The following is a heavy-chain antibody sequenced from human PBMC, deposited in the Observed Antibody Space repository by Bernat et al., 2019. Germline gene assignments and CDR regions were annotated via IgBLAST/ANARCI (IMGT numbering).Heavy chain of an antibody. CDR1: GYSFTSYW. CDR3: ARGVSSSWSRIDY. J-gene: IGHJ4*02. Sequence: EVQLVQSGAEVKKPGESLKISCKGSGYSFTSYWIGWVRQMPGKGLGWMGIIYPGDSDTRYSPSFQGQVTISADKSISTAYMQWSSLKASDTDMYYCARGVSSSWSRIDYWGQGTLVTVSS. V-gene: IGHV5-51*01. CDR2: IYPGDSDT. D-gene: IGHD6-13*01.